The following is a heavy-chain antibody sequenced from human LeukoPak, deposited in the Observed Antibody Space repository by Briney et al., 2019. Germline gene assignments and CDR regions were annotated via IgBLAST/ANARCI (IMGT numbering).Heavy chain of an antibody. Sequence: PGGSLRLSCAASGFTFSSYSMNWVRQAPGKGLEWVSSLSSRSKYIYHADSVKGRFTISRDNAKNSLYLQMNSLRAEDTAFYYCARDLSSSSTAYLQHWGQGTLVTVSS. D-gene: IGHD6-6*01. V-gene: IGHV3-21*01. CDR2: LSSRSKYI. CDR1: GFTFSSYS. CDR3: ARDLSSSSTAYLQH. J-gene: IGHJ1*01.